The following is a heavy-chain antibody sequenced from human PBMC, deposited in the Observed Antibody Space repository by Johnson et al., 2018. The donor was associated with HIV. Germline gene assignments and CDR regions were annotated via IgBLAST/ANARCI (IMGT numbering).Heavy chain of an antibody. D-gene: IGHD4-23*01. CDR1: GFTFSSYA. Sequence: QMQLVESGGGVVQPGRSLRLSCAASGFTFSSYAMHWVRQAPGKGLEWVAVISYDGSNKYYADSVKGRFTISRDNSKNTMYLQMNSLRAEDTAVYYCAKSPGKDHGGNSGGIDIWGQGTMVTVSA. CDR2: ISYDGSNK. CDR3: AKSPGKDHGGNSGGIDI. V-gene: IGHV3-30*18. J-gene: IGHJ3*02.